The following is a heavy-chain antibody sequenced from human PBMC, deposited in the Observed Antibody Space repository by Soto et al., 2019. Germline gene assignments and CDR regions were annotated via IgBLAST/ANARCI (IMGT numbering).Heavy chain of an antibody. CDR1: GFTFRSYV. J-gene: IGHJ4*02. CDR3: ARWGTTGGLDV. Sequence: QVQLVESGGGVVQPGTSLRLSCVGSGFTFRSYVIHWVRQAPGKGLEWVALTSYDGSNKYYDDSVKGRFTISRDNSRNKVDLQMDRLRLEATALYYCARWGTTGGLDVWGQGTLVSVSS. CDR2: TSYDGSNK. V-gene: IGHV3-30*19. D-gene: IGHD3-16*01.